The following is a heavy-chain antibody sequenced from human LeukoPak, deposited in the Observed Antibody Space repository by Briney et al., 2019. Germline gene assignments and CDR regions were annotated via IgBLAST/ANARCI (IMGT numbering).Heavy chain of an antibody. Sequence: PSETLSLTCAVYGGSFSGYYWSWIRQPPGKGLEWIGEINRSGSTNYNPSLKSRVTISVDTSKNQFSLKLSSVTAADTAVYYCARLGGYCSSTSCPLDYWGQGTLVTVSS. D-gene: IGHD2-2*01. CDR2: INRSGST. CDR3: ARLGGYCSSTSCPLDY. V-gene: IGHV4-34*01. J-gene: IGHJ4*02. CDR1: GGSFSGYY.